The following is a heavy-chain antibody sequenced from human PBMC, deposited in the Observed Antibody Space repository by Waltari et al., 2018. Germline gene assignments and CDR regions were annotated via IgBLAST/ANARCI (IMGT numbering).Heavy chain of an antibody. CDR2: IIPIFGTA. V-gene: IGHV1-69*05. J-gene: IGHJ5*02. D-gene: IGHD3-10*01. Sequence: QVQLVQSGAEVKKPGSSVKVSCKASGGTFSSYAISWVRQAPGQGLEWMGGIIPIFGTANYAQKFQGRVTITTDESTSTAYMELSSLRSEDTAVYYCASLPTTYGSGSPNWFDPWGQGTLVTVSS. CDR1: GGTFSSYA. CDR3: ASLPTTYGSGSPNWFDP.